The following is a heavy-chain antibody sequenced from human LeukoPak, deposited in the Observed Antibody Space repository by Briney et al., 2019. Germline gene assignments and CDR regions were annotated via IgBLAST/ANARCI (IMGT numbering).Heavy chain of an antibody. CDR3: ARSLYYDSSGYYRDFDY. J-gene: IGHJ4*02. Sequence: PSGTLSLTCAVSGGSISSSNWWSWVRQPPGKGLEWIGEIYHSGSTNYNPSLKSRVTISVDKSKNQFSLKLSSVTAADTAVYYCARSLYYDSSGYYRDFDYWGQGTLVTVSS. V-gene: IGHV4-4*02. CDR1: GGSISSSNW. CDR2: IYHSGST. D-gene: IGHD3-22*01.